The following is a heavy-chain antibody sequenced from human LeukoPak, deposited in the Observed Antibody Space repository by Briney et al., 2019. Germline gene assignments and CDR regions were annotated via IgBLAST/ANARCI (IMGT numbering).Heavy chain of an antibody. CDR3: ARGGYSYGYDY. CDR2: IYYSGST. V-gene: IGHV4-31*03. Sequence: SQTLSLTCTVSGGSISSGGYYWSWIRPHPGKGLEWIGYIYYSGSTYYNPSLKSRVTISVDTSKNQFSLKLSSVTAADTAVYYCARGGYSYGYDYWGQGTLVTVSS. J-gene: IGHJ4*02. D-gene: IGHD5-18*01. CDR1: GGSISSGGYY.